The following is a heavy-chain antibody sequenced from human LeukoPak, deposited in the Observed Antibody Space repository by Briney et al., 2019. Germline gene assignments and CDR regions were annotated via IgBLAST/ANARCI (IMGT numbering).Heavy chain of an antibody. Sequence: SETLSLTCAVYGGSFSGYYWSWLRQPPGKGLEWIGEINHSGSTNYNPSLKSRVTISVDTSKNQFSLKLSSVTAADTAVYYCAGVSYYDSSGYYHYFDYRGQGTLVTVSS. CDR1: GGSFSGYY. CDR3: AGVSYYDSSGYYHYFDY. D-gene: IGHD3-22*01. CDR2: INHSGST. J-gene: IGHJ4*02. V-gene: IGHV4-34*01.